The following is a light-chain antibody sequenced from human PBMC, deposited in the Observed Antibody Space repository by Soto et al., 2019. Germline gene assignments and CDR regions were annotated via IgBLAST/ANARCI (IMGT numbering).Light chain of an antibody. Sequence: DIQMTQSPSTLPASVGDRVTITCRASQSVSGWLAWYQQKSGEAPKLLIYDASALPRGVPSRFSGSGSGTKFTLTIASLQPDDFATYYCQQYETFSGTFGPGTKVDIK. J-gene: IGKJ1*01. CDR2: DAS. V-gene: IGKV1-5*01. CDR3: QQYETFSGT. CDR1: QSVSGW.